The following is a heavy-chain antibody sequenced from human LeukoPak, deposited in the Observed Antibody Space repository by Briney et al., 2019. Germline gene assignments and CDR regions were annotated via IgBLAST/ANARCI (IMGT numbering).Heavy chain of an antibody. D-gene: IGHD3-22*01. V-gene: IGHV4-39*01. J-gene: IGHJ6*02. CDR2: IFHSGIT. Sequence: PSETLSLTCTVSGGSIRSSSYYWGWIRQPPGKGLEWIGRIFHSGITYYNPSFKSRVTMSVDTSKSQFSLKLSSVTAADTAVYFCARLYGSGYHYYGMDAWGQGTTVTVSS. CDR1: GGSIRSSSYY. CDR3: ARLYGSGYHYYGMDA.